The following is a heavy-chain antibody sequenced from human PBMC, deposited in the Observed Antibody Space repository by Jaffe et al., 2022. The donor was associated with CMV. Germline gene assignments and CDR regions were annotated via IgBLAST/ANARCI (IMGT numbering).Heavy chain of an antibody. CDR3: AHASGDYGAGTYFRFDY. CDR1: GFSASISAVG. V-gene: IGHV2-5*02. J-gene: IGHJ4*02. D-gene: IGHD3-10*01. CDR2: SYWDGEK. Sequence: QITLKESGPPLVKPTQNLTLTCSFSGFSASISAVGVGWIRQPPGKALEWLALSYWDGEKRYNPTLKTRLTITKDTSKNQVVLTMTNMDPVDTATYYCAHASGDYGAGTYFRFDYWGQGTLVTVSS.